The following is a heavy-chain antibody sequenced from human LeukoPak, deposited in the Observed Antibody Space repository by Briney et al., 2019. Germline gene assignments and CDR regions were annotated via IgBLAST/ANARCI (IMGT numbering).Heavy chain of an antibody. Sequence: PGGSLRLSCAASGFTFSSSAMSWVRQAPGKGLEWVSAISNNGGYTYYADSVQGRFTISRDNSKNTLYLQMNSLRAEDTAVYYCARSDSYYDSSGYLSYYFDYWGQGTLVTVSS. CDR1: GFTFSSSA. CDR2: ISNNGGYT. J-gene: IGHJ4*02. V-gene: IGHV3-23*01. D-gene: IGHD3-22*01. CDR3: ARSDSYYDSSGYLSYYFDY.